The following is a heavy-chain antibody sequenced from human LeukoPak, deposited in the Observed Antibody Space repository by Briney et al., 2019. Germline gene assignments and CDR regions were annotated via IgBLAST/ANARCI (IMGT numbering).Heavy chain of an antibody. V-gene: IGHV4-39*01. J-gene: IGHJ4*02. Sequence: PSETLSLTCTVSGVSISSSGYYWGWLRQPPGKGLERIGTMYYSVGTYYNSSLKGRVTISVDTSKNQFSLKLSSVTAVDTAVYYCATQVGQRSGAVAADYWGQGTLVTVSS. D-gene: IGHD6-19*01. CDR3: ATQVGQRSGAVAADY. CDR2: MYYSVGT. CDR1: GVSISSSGYY.